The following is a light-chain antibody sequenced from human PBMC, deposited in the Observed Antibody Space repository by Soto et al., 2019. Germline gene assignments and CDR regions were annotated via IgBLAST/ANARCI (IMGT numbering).Light chain of an antibody. V-gene: IGLV2-11*01. J-gene: IGLJ3*02. CDR3: CSYGGSYPGV. Sequence: QSALTQPRSVSGSPGQSVTISCTGTSSDVGGYNYVSWYQQHPGKAPKLMIYDVSKRPSGVPDRFSGSKSGNTASLTISGLPAEDEADYYCCSYGGSYPGVFGGGTKLTVL. CDR1: SSDVGGYNY. CDR2: DVS.